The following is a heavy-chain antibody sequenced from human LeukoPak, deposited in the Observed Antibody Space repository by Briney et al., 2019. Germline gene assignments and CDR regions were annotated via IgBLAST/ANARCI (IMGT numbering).Heavy chain of an antibody. Sequence: PGGSLRLSCAASGFTFSSYGMHWVRQAPGKGLEWVAVIWYDGSNKYYADSVKGRFTISRDNSKNTLYLQMNSLRAEDTAVYYCAKDLGIVGATSAVDIWGEGTMVAVSS. D-gene: IGHD1-26*01. CDR1: GFTFSSYG. V-gene: IGHV3-33*06. J-gene: IGHJ3*02. CDR3: AKDLGIVGATSAVDI. CDR2: IWYDGSNK.